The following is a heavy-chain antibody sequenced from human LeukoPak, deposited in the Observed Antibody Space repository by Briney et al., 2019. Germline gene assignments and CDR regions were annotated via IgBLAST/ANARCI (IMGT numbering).Heavy chain of an antibody. CDR3: ARSYTLDY. J-gene: IGHJ4*02. CDR2: INHSGST. Sequence: SETLSLTCAVYGGSFSGYYWSWIRQPPGKGLEWIGEINHSGSTNYNPSLKSRVTISVDTSKNQFSLKLSSVTAADTAVYYCARSYTLDYWGQGTLVTVSS. CDR1: GGSFSGYY. D-gene: IGHD3-16*02. V-gene: IGHV4-34*01.